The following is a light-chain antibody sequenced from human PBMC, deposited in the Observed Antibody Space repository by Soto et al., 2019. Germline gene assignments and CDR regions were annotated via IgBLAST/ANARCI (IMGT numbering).Light chain of an antibody. J-gene: IGKJ2*01. CDR2: GAS. CDR3: QHYHNSPPYT. V-gene: IGKV3-15*01. CDR1: QSVSSN. Sequence: EVVMTQSPATLSVSPGERATLSCRASQSVSSNLVWYQQKPGQAPRLLIYGASTRATGIPARFSGSGSGTEFTLTISSLQSEDFAVYYCQHYHNSPPYTFGQGTKLEIK.